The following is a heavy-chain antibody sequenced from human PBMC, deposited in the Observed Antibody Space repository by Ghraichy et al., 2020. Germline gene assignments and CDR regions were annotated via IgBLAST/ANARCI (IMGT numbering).Heavy chain of an antibody. CDR3: ARDRWSGSYYSGYYYYGMDV. CDR2: ISSSSSYI. D-gene: IGHD1-26*01. J-gene: IGHJ6*02. V-gene: IGHV3-21*01. CDR1: GFTFSSYS. Sequence: GGSLRLSCAASGFTFSSYSMNWVRQAPGKGLEWVSSISSSSSYIYYADSVKGRFTISRDNAKNSLYLQMNSLRAEDTAVYYCARDRWSGSYYSGYYYYGMDVWGQGTTVTVSS.